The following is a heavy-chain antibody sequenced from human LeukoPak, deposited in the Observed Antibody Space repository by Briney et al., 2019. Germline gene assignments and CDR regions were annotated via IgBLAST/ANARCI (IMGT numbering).Heavy chain of an antibody. CDR1: GSTFSSYA. CDR2: ISYDGSNK. V-gene: IGHV3-30*04. CDR3: ARDSSFGLDY. D-gene: IGHD3-10*01. Sequence: GGSLRLSCAASGSTFSSYAMHWVRQAPGKGLEWVAVISYDGSNKYYADSVKGRFTISRDNSKNTLYLQMNSLRAEDTAVYYCARDSSFGLDYWGQGTLVTVSS. J-gene: IGHJ4*02.